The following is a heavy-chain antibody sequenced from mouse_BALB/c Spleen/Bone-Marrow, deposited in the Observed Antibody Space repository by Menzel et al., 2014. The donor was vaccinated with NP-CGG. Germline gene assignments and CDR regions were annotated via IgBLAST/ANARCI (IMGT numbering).Heavy chain of an antibody. Sequence: VKLVGSGPGLVAPSQSLSITCTVSGFSLTSFGVHWVRQPPGKGLEWLGVIWAGGSTNYNSALMSRLSISKDNSQSQVFLKMNSLQTGDSAIYYCARAGSGFFDFWGQGTTLIVSS. J-gene: IGHJ2*01. CDR3: ARAGSGFFDF. V-gene: IGHV2-9*02. CDR2: IWAGGST. CDR1: GFSLTSFG. D-gene: IGHD3-1*01.